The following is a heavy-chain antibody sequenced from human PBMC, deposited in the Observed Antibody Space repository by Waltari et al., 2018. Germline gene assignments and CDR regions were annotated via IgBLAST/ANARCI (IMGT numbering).Heavy chain of an antibody. D-gene: IGHD3-22*01. CDR3: ARGGGPRTVVALTFDX. J-gene: IGHJ4*02. Sequence: QVQLVQSGAEVKKPGASVKVSCKASGYTFTNFGINWVRQAPGQGLEWRGWIRPYNGNADYEQKLQGTVTMTTDTSTKTAFLELRSLRSDDTAVYYCARGGGPRTVVALTFDXWGQGTLVTVS. CDR1: GYTFTNFG. CDR2: IRPYNGNA. V-gene: IGHV1-18*01.